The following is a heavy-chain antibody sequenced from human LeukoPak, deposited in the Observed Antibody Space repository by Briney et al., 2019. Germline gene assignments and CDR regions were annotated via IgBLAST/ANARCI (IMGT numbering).Heavy chain of an antibody. Sequence: SQTLSLTCTVSGGSISSGDYYWSWIRQPPGKGLEWIGEINHSGSTNYNPSLKSRVTISVDTSKNQFSLKLSSVTAADTAVYYCARVQWLADDAFDIWGQGTMVTVSS. CDR2: INHSGST. CDR1: GGSISSGDYY. J-gene: IGHJ3*02. CDR3: ARVQWLADDAFDI. D-gene: IGHD6-19*01. V-gene: IGHV4-30-4*01.